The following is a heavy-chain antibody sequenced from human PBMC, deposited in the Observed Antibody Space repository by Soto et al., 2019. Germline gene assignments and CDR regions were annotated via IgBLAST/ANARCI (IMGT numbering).Heavy chain of an antibody. Sequence: GASVKVSCKASGYTFTSYDINWVRQATGQGLEWMGWMNPNSGNTGYAQKFQGRVTMTRNTSISTAYMELSSLRSEDTAVYYCARSYYDFWSGYSSCDYWGQGTLVTVS. CDR3: ARSYYDFWSGYSSCDY. J-gene: IGHJ4*02. V-gene: IGHV1-8*01. D-gene: IGHD3-3*01. CDR2: MNPNSGNT. CDR1: GYTFTSYD.